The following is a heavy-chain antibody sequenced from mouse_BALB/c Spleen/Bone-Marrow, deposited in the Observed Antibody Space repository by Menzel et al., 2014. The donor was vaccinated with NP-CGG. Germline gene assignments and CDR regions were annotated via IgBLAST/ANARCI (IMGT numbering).Heavy chain of an antibody. J-gene: IGHJ4*01. CDR2: IGAGGST. Sequence: QVQLKESGPGLVAPSQSLSITCTVSGVSLTSYGVYWVRQPPGKGLKWLAAIGAGGSTNYNSAPRSRLSISKDNSKIQVFLEMHSLQTDDTAMYHCARSPISRWAMDCWGQGPSVTVSS. D-gene: IGHD6-2*01. CDR3: ARSPISRWAMDC. V-gene: IGHV2-9*02. CDR1: GVSLTSYG.